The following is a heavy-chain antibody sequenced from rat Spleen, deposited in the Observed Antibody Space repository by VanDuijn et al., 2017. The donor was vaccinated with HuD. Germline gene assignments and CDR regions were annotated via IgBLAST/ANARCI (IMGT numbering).Heavy chain of an antibody. J-gene: IGHJ2*01. CDR3: VKHRYYYEGTYFDY. Sequence: EVQLVESGGGLVQPGRSLKLSCATSGFTFRDYAMAWVRQAPKKGLEWVATIIYDGSVTYYRDSVKGRFTVSRDNAESTLSLQVDSLGSEDTATYYCVKHRYYYEGTYFDYWGQGVMVTVSS. CDR2: IIYDGSVT. V-gene: IGHV5-17*01. D-gene: IGHD1-12*02. CDR1: GFTFRDYA.